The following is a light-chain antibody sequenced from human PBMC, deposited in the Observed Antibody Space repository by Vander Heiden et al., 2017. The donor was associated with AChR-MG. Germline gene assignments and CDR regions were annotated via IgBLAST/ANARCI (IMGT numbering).Light chain of an antibody. CDR2: EDN. CDR3: QSYDSSLRGV. J-gene: IGLJ3*02. Sequence: NFMLTQPQSVSESPGKTVTISCTGSSGKIADNYVQWYQQRPGSAPTLVIFEDNQRPSEVPDRFSASVDSSSNSASLTISGLEAEDEAVYYCQSYDSSLRGVFGGGTKLTVL. V-gene: IGLV6-57*02. CDR1: SGKIADNY.